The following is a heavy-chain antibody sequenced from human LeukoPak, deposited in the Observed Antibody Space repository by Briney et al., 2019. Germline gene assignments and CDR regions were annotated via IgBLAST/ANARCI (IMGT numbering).Heavy chain of an antibody. CDR3: ARDGSPCSGGSCYSGSDAFDI. J-gene: IGHJ3*02. V-gene: IGHV4-61*02. Sequence: SETLSLTCTVSAGSISSSSYYWGWIRQPAGKGLEWIGRIYTSGSTNYNPSLKSRVTISVDTSKNQFSLKLSSVTAADTAVYYCARDGSPCSGGSCYSGSDAFDIWGQGTMVTVSS. CDR2: IYTSGST. CDR1: AGSISSSSYY. D-gene: IGHD2-15*01.